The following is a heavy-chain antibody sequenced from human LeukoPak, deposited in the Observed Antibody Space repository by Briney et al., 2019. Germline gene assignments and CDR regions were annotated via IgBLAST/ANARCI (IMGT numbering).Heavy chain of an antibody. CDR2: MNPNSGNT. CDR1: GYTFTSYG. CDR3: ARSRGRGGSSLNKGTNYFDY. J-gene: IGHJ4*02. V-gene: IGHV1-8*03. Sequence: ASVKVSCKASGYTFTSYGISWVRQAPGQGLEWMGWMNPNSGNTGYAQKFQGRVTITRNTSISTAYMELRSLRSDDTAVYYCARSRGRGGSSLNKGTNYFDYWGQGTLVTVSS. D-gene: IGHD6-13*01.